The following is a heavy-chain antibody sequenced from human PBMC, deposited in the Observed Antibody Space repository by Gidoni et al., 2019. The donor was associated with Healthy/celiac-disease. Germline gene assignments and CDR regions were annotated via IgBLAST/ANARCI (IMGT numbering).Heavy chain of an antibody. Sequence: QVQLQESGPGLVKPSGTLSLTCAVSGGSISSSNWWSWVRQPPGKGLEWIGEIYHSGSTNYNPSLKSRVTISVDKSKNQFSLKLSSVTAADTAVYYCARYSYGPYYYYYYGMDVWGQGTTVTVSS. D-gene: IGHD5-18*01. V-gene: IGHV4-4*02. CDR2: IYHSGST. J-gene: IGHJ6*02. CDR3: ARYSYGPYYYYYYGMDV. CDR1: GGSISSSNW.